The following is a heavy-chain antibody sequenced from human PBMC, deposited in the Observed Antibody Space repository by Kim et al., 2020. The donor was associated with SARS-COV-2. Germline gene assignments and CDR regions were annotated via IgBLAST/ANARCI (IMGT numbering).Heavy chain of an antibody. Sequence: SVKVSCKASGGTFKSYVINWVRQAPGQGLEWMGRVIPILTIANYAQKFQGRVTITADKSTSTAYMELSSLRSEDSAVYYCYLLLPYCGGDCSVPVSWGQGTLVTVSS. CDR1: GGTFKSYV. CDR3: YLLLPYCGGDCSVPVS. CDR2: VIPILTIA. J-gene: IGHJ5*02. V-gene: IGHV1-69*04. D-gene: IGHD2-21*02.